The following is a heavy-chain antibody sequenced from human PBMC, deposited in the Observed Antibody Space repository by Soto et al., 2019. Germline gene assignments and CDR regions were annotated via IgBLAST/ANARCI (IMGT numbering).Heavy chain of an antibody. CDR3: ARGGALSGSYYDWFDP. CDR2: INTSGGST. CDR1: GYTFTSYY. V-gene: IGHV1-46*01. Sequence: QVQLVQSGAEVKKPGASVKVSCKASGYTFTSYYMHWVRQAPGQGLEWMGIINTSGGSTSYAQKFQGRVTMTRDTSTSTVYMELSSLRSEDTAVYYCARGGALSGSYYDWFDPWGQGTLVTVSS. J-gene: IGHJ5*02. D-gene: IGHD1-26*01.